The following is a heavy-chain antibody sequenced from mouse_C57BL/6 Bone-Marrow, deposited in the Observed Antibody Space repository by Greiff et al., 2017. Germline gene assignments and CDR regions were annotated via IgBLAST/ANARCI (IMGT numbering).Heavy chain of an antibody. D-gene: IGHD1-1*01. CDR2: IYPGNSDT. J-gene: IGHJ1*03. CDR1: GYTFTSYW. CDR3: TREGIYYYGSSYWYFDV. Sequence: EVQLQQSGTVLARPGASVKMSCKTSGYTFTSYWMHWVNQRPGQGLEWIGAIYPGNSDTSYNQKFKGKAKLTAVTSASTAYMELSSLTNEDSAVYYGTREGIYYYGSSYWYFDVWGTGTTVTVSS. V-gene: IGHV1-5*01.